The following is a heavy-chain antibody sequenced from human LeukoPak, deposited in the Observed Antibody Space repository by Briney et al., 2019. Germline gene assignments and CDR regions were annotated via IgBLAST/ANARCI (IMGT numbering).Heavy chain of an antibody. V-gene: IGHV4-59*01. CDR1: GGSISSCY. CDR3: ARVGGSYSTGIDY. Sequence: SETLSLTCSVSGGSISSCYWTGIGQPPRKGLVWMGYISNSGSTNYNPSLTSRVTISVDTSKNQFSLKLRSVTAADTAVYYCARVGGSYSTGIDYWGQGTLVTVSS. CDR2: ISNSGST. J-gene: IGHJ4*02. D-gene: IGHD1-26*01.